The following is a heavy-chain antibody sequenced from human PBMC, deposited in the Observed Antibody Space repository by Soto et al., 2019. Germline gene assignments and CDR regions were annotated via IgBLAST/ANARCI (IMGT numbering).Heavy chain of an antibody. D-gene: IGHD6-13*01. Sequence: ASVKVSCKASGYIFTSYYIHWVRQAPGQGLEWMGWINPFDGSRMFAQSFQGRVTMTRDTSTSTVYMELSSLRSEDTAVYYCARVPGIAAAGRSNWFDPWGQGTLVTVSS. CDR1: GYIFTSYY. CDR3: ARVPGIAAAGRSNWFDP. J-gene: IGHJ5*02. V-gene: IGHV1-46*03. CDR2: INPFDGSR.